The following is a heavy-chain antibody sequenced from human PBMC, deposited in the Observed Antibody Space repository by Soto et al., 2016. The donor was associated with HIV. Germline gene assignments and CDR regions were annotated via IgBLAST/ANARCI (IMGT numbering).Heavy chain of an antibody. J-gene: IGHJ5*01. D-gene: IGHD2-15*01. CDR2: IRSKVNKYAT. CDR1: GFTFSGSA. V-gene: IGHV3-73*01. Sequence: EVQLVESGGGLVQPGGSLKLLCEASGFTFSGSAIHWVRNAPGKGLEWLGRIRSKVNKYATSYAPSLKGRFSISRDESKNVAYLQMKDLKSEDTAIYFCARVGVAWFDSWGQEPWSPSPQ. CDR3: ARVGVAWFDS.